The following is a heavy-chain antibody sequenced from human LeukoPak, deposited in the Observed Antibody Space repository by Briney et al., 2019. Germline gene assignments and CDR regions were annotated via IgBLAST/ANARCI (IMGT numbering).Heavy chain of an antibody. Sequence: ASVKVSCKASGYTFTGYYMHWVRQAPGQGLEWMGWINPNSGGTNYAQKLQGRVTMTRDTSISTAYMELSRLRSDDTAVYYCARDYYDSSGYYEVAAYWGQGTLVTVSS. V-gene: IGHV1-2*02. J-gene: IGHJ4*02. CDR2: INPNSGGT. D-gene: IGHD3-22*01. CDR3: ARDYYDSSGYYEVAAY. CDR1: GYTFTGYY.